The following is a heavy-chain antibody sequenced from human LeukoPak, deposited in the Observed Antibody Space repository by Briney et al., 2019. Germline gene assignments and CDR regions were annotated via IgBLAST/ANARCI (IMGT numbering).Heavy chain of an antibody. V-gene: IGHV1-8*03. Sequence: ASVKVSCKPSDYTFTSYGISWVRQAPGQGLEWMGWMNPNRGNTGYAQKFQGRVTITRNTSISTAYMELSSLRSEDTAVYYCARVPRRGGSGRPYDYWGQGTLVTVSS. J-gene: IGHJ4*02. CDR3: ARVPRRGGSGRPYDY. CDR1: DYTFTSYG. CDR2: MNPNRGNT. D-gene: IGHD3-10*01.